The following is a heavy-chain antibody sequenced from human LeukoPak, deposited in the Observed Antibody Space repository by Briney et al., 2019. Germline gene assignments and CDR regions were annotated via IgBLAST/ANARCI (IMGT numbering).Heavy chain of an antibody. Sequence: PGGSLRLSCAASGFTFGSYWMSWVRQAPGKGLEWVANIKQDGSEKYYVDSVKGRFTISRDNAKNSLYLQMNSLRAEDTAVYYCARDPDPYYFDYWGQGTLVTVSS. CDR2: IKQDGSEK. CDR3: ARDPDPYYFDY. CDR1: GFTFGSYW. J-gene: IGHJ4*02. V-gene: IGHV3-7*01.